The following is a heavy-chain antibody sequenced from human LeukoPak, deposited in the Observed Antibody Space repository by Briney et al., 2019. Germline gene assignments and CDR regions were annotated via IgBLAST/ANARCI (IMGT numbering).Heavy chain of an antibody. CDR3: ARVSSGWPYYYYYYMDV. V-gene: IGHV3-7*01. J-gene: IGHJ6*03. Sequence: PGGSLRLSCAASGFTFSSYWMSWVRQAPGKGLEWVANIKQDGSEKYYVDSVKGRFTISRDNAKNSLYLQMNSLRAEDTAVYYCARVSSGWPYYYYYYMDVWGKGTTVTVYS. CDR2: IKQDGSEK. D-gene: IGHD6-19*01. CDR1: GFTFSSYW.